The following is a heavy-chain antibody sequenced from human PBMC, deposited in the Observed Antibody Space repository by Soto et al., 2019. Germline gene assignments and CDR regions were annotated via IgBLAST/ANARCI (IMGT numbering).Heavy chain of an antibody. V-gene: IGHV4-39*01. Sequence: QLQLQESGPGLVKPSETLSLKCTVSGASISSSSYYWGWIRQPPGKGLEYVGSMYYSGSTCYHPSLESRLTISVDMSKIQFSLKLSSVTAADTAVYYCATLKGIAVAGIHYWGQGTLVPVSS. CDR1: GASISSSSYY. CDR2: MYYSGST. D-gene: IGHD6-19*01. CDR3: ATLKGIAVAGIHY. J-gene: IGHJ4*02.